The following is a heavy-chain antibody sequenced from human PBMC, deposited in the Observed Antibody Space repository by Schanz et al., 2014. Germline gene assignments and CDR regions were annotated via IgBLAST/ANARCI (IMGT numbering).Heavy chain of an antibody. CDR1: GDTFRSYT. CDR3: ARAQIATGLAFDI. Sequence: QVQLVQSGAEVKKPGSSVKVSCKASGDTFRSYTINWVRHAPGQGLEWMGRIIPITGITNYAQKFQGRVTFTADKSTSTAFLEVNSLRSEDTAVYYCARAQIATGLAFDIWGQGTMVIVSS. D-gene: IGHD3-10*01. CDR2: IIPITGIT. V-gene: IGHV1-69*02. J-gene: IGHJ3*02.